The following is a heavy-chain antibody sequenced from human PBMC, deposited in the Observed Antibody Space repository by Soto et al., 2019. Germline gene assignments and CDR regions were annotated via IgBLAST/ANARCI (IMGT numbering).Heavy chain of an antibody. D-gene: IGHD1-26*01. Sequence: PGGSLRLSCAASGFTFSSYAMHWVRQAPGKGLECVAVISYDGSNKYYADSVKGRFTISRDNSKNTLYLQMNSLRAEDTAVYYCARIGRSGSYRGYFDYWGQGTLVTFSS. V-gene: IGHV3-30-3*01. CDR2: ISYDGSNK. J-gene: IGHJ4*02. CDR1: GFTFSSYA. CDR3: ARIGRSGSYRGYFDY.